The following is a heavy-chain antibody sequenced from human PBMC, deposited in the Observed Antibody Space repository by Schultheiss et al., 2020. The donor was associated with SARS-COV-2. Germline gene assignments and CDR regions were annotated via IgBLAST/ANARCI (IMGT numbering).Heavy chain of an antibody. D-gene: IGHD5-12*01. Sequence: SVKVSCKASGGTFSSYTISWVRQAPGQGLEWMGRIIPILGIANYAQKFQGRVTMTTDTSTSTAYMELSSLRSEDTAVYYCAKVRVSGYDLPDYWGQGTLVTVSS. CDR3: AKVRVSGYDLPDY. CDR2: IIPILGIA. CDR1: GGTFSSYT. J-gene: IGHJ4*02. V-gene: IGHV1-69*02.